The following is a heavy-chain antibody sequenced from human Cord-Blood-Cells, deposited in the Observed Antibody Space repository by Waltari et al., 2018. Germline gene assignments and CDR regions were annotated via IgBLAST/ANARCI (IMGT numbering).Heavy chain of an antibody. CDR2: IYHSGST. CDR3: ARIEAYDFWSGYFDY. V-gene: IGHV4-38-2*01. Sequence: QVQLQESGPGLVKPSETLSLTCAVSGYSISSGYYWGWIRQPPGKGLGWIGSIYHSGSTHYNPSRKSRVTISVDTANNQFSLKLSSVTAADTAVYYCARIEAYDFWSGYFDYWGQGTLVTVSS. D-gene: IGHD3-3*01. CDR1: GYSISSGYY. J-gene: IGHJ4*02.